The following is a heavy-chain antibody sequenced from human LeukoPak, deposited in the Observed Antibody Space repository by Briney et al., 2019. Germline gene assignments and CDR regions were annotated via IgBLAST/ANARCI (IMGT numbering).Heavy chain of an antibody. CDR2: ISDSGRST. CDR1: GFTFSDYA. CDR3: ARHDSFIPF. J-gene: IGHJ4*02. Sequence: PGGSLRLSCAASGFTFSDYAMSWVRQAPGKGLEWVSGISDSGRSTYYTDSVRGRCTISRDISKNMVCLQLNNLRAEDTALYFCARHDSFIPFWGQGTLVSVSS. V-gene: IGHV3-23*01. D-gene: IGHD5-18*01.